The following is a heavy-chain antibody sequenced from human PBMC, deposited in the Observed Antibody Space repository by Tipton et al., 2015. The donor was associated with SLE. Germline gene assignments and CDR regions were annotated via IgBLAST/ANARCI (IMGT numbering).Heavy chain of an antibody. V-gene: IGHV4-59*01. J-gene: IGHJ6*03. CDR3: ARYLSHYYYYMDV. CDR2: MSDSGDT. Sequence: GSLRLSCSVSGGSISDYFWSWIRQAPGKGPEWIGHMSDSGDTNYNPSLKSRVTISVDTSKNQFSLKLSSVTAADTAVYYCARYLSHYYYYMDVWGKGTTVTVSS. CDR1: GGSISDYF.